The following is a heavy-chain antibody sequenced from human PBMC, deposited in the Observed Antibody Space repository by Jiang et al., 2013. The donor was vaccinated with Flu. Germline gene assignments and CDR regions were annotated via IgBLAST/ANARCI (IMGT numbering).Heavy chain of an antibody. Sequence: ETLSLACTVSGGSISSSSYYWGWIPQPPGKGLEWIGSIYYSGSTYYNPSLKSRVTISVDTSKNQFSLKLSSVTAADTAVYYCARLVIVVVVAADYYMDVWGKGTTVTVSS. D-gene: IGHD2-15*01. CDR3: ARLVIVVVVAADYYMDV. J-gene: IGHJ6*03. CDR2: IYYSGST. V-gene: IGHV4-39*07. CDR1: GGSISSSSYY.